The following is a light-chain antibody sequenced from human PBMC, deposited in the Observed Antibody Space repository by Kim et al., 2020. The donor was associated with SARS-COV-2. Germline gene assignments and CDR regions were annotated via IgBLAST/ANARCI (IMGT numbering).Light chain of an antibody. Sequence: SVGDRVTITGRASQSIGKFLSWYQQRPGNAPNLLIYGASTLQSGVPSRFSGSGSGTEFTLTISSLQPEDFVTYYCQQSFGTPPITFGQGTRLEIK. CDR2: GAS. V-gene: IGKV1-39*01. CDR3: QQSFGTPPIT. J-gene: IGKJ5*01. CDR1: QSIGKF.